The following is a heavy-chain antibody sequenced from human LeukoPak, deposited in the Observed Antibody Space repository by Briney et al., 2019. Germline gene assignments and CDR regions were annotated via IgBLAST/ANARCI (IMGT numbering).Heavy chain of an antibody. D-gene: IGHD3-10*01. CDR2: VYYSGNA. Sequence: SETLSLTCTVSGGSISSSSYYWGWIRQPPGKGLQWIGSVYYSGNAYHNPSLKSRVSISVDTSKNQFSLKLSSVTAADTAVYYCARSWYYGSGRYYPDWFDPWGHGTLVAVSS. CDR1: GGSISSSSYY. J-gene: IGHJ5*02. CDR3: ARSWYYGSGRYYPDWFDP. V-gene: IGHV4-39*01.